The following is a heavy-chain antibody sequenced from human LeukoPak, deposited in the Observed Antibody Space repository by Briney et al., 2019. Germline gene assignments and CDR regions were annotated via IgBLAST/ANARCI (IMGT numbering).Heavy chain of an antibody. J-gene: IGHJ5*02. CDR2: INHSGST. CDR1: GGSFSGYY. Sequence: SETLSLTCAVYGGSFSGYYWSWIRQPPGKGLEWIGEINHSGSTNYNPSLKSRVTISVDTSKNQFSLKLSSVTAADTAVYYRARGSGSGYDERWFDPWGQGTLVTVSS. D-gene: IGHD5-12*01. V-gene: IGHV4-34*01. CDR3: ARGSGSGYDERWFDP.